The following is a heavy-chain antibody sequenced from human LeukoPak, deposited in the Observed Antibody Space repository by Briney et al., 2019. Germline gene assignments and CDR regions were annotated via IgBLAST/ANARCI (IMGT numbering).Heavy chain of an antibody. V-gene: IGHV4-39*02. Sequence: SETLSLTCTVSGGSIRSSYYYWGWIRQPPGKGLEWIGSIYDSGSTYYNPSLKSRVTISVDTSKNQFSLKLNSVTAADTAVYYCAREEYRAFDYWGQGALVTVSS. J-gene: IGHJ4*02. D-gene: IGHD5-18*01. CDR3: AREEYRAFDY. CDR2: IYDSGST. CDR1: GGSIRSSYYY.